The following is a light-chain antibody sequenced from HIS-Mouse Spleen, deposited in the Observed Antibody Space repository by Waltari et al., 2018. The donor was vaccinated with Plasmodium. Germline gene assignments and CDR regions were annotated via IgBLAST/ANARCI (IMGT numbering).Light chain of an antibody. Sequence: QSALTQPPSAPGSPGPSVTIPCPGTSSAVGGYNYVSWYQQHPGKAPKLMIYEVSKRPSGVPDRFSGSKSGNTASLTVSGLQAEDEADYYCSSYAGSNKVFGGGTKLTVL. V-gene: IGLV2-8*01. CDR3: SSYAGSNKV. CDR1: SSAVGGYNY. CDR2: EVS. J-gene: IGLJ2*01.